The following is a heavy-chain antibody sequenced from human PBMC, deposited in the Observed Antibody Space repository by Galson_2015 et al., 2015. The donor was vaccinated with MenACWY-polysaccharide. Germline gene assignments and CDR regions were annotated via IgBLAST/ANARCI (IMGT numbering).Heavy chain of an antibody. V-gene: IGHV3-30-3*01. J-gene: IGHJ4*02. CDR1: GFTFSSYA. D-gene: IGHD2-2*01. CDR3: ARGCSSTSCSDY. CDR2: ISYDGSNK. Sequence: SLRLSCAASGFTFSSYAMHWVRQAPGKGLEWVAVISYDGSNKYYADSVKGRFTISRDNSKNTLCLQMNSLRAEDTAVYYCARGCSSTSCSDYWGQGTLVTVSS.